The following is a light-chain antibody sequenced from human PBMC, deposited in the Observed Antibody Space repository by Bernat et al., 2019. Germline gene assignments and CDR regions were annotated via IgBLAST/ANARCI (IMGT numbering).Light chain of an antibody. Sequence: SYDLTQPPSVSVSPGQTASITCTGVRLGNRNPCWYHQKPGQTPVVVIYQGNKRPSGIPERFSASTSGNTATLTISGTQSMDEADYYCQAWDSSTGVFGGGTKLNVL. J-gene: IGLJ3*02. V-gene: IGLV3-1*01. CDR3: QAWDSSTGV. CDR2: QGN. CDR1: RLGNRN.